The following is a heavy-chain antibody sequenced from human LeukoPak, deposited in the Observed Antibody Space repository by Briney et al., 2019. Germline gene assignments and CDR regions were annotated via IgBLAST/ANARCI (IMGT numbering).Heavy chain of an antibody. J-gene: IGHJ6*02. CDR1: GGSFSGYY. D-gene: IGHD2-2*01. V-gene: IGHV4-34*01. Sequence: SETLSLTCAVYGGSFSGYYWSWIRQPPGKGLEWIGEINHSGSTNYNPSLKSRVTISVDTSKNQFSLKLSSVTAADTAVYYCAGRLHCSSTSCHYYYYYYGMDVWGQGTTVTVS. CDR2: INHSGST. CDR3: AGRLHCSSTSCHYYYYYYGMDV.